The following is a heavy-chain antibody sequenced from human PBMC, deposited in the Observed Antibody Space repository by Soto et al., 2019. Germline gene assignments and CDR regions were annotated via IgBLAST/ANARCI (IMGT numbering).Heavy chain of an antibody. Sequence: QVQLVESGGGVVQPGRSLRLSCAASGFTFSSYGIHWVRQAPGKGLEWVAVISYDGSNKYYADSVKGRFTISRDNSKNPLYLQINSLRAEDTAVYYCAKGLAYCGGDCYSHFDLWGRGTLVTVSS. J-gene: IGHJ2*01. CDR1: GFTFSSYG. V-gene: IGHV3-30*18. CDR3: AKGLAYCGGDCYSHFDL. CDR2: ISYDGSNK. D-gene: IGHD2-21*02.